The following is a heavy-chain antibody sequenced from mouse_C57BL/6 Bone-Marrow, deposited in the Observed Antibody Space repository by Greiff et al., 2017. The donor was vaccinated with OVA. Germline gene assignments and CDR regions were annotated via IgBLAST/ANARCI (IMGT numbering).Heavy chain of an antibody. V-gene: IGHV1-42*01. CDR1: GYSFTGYY. D-gene: IGHD4-1*01. CDR3: ARTGGTPFYYAMDY. Sequence: EVQLVESGPELVKPGASVKISCKASGYSFTGYYMNWVKQSPEKSLEWIGEINPSTGGTTYNQKFKAKATLTVDNSSSTAYMQLKSLTSEDSAVYYCARTGGTPFYYAMDYWGQGTSVTVSS. J-gene: IGHJ4*01. CDR2: INPSTGGT.